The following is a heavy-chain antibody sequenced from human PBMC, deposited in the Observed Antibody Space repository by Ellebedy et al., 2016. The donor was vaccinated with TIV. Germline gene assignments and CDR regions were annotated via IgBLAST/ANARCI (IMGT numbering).Heavy chain of an antibody. CDR3: ASDLLAYCGGDCYLDS. D-gene: IGHD2-21*02. J-gene: IGHJ4*02. Sequence: GESLKISXVASRFTLSSYGMHWVRQAPGKGLEWVAVIWNDGSHEYYADSVKGRFTVSRDNSKNTLYLQMSRLRAEDTAVYYCASDLLAYCGGDCYLDSWGQGTLVTVSS. CDR1: RFTLSSYG. V-gene: IGHV3-33*08. CDR2: IWNDGSHE.